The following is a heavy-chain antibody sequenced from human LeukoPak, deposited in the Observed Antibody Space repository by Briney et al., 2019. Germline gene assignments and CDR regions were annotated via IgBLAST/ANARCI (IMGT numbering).Heavy chain of an antibody. CDR3: ARGVRYGSGTMPYYYYYMDV. CDR2: INPSGGST. CDR1: GYTFTSYY. J-gene: IGHJ6*03. Sequence: VASVKVSCKASGYTFTSYYMHWVRQAPGQGLEWMGIINPSGGSTSYAQKFQGRVTMTRDMSTSTVYVELSSLRSEDTAVYYCARGVRYGSGTMPYYYYYMDVWGKGTTVTISS. D-gene: IGHD3-10*01. V-gene: IGHV1-46*01.